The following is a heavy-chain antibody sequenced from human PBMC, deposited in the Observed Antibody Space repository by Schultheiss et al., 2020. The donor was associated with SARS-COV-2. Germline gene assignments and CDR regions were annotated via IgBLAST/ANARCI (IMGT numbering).Heavy chain of an antibody. Sequence: GALKISCAASGFTFGTYNMHWVRQAPGKGLEFVASIRSSGRDIYYADSMQGRFTVSRDNANNSLYLQMHSLRVEDTAVYYCVRDRSWWTPYNCFDLWGRGTLVTVSS. J-gene: IGHJ5*02. V-gene: IGHV3-21*01. D-gene: IGHD2-15*01. CDR3: VRDRSWWTPYNCFDL. CDR2: IRSSGRDI. CDR1: GFTFGTYN.